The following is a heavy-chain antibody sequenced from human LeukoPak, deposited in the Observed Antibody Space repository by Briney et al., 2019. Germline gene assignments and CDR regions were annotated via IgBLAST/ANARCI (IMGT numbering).Heavy chain of an antibody. J-gene: IGHJ1*01. Sequence: GGSLRLSCAASGFTFSSYSMNWVRQAPGKGLEWVAYISRSSSKIYYADSVKGRFTISRDNAKNSLYLQMNSLSAEDTAVYYCAGLPLCYYDSGSYSRFWGQGPLVIVSS. CDR1: GFTFSSYS. CDR3: AGLPLCYYDSGSYSRF. CDR2: ISRSSSKI. V-gene: IGHV3-48*01. D-gene: IGHD3-10*01.